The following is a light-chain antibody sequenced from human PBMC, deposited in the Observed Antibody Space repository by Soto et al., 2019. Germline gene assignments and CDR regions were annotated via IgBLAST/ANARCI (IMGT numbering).Light chain of an antibody. Sequence: EIVMTQSPATLSVSPGERATLSCRASQSVSGDLAWYQQKPGQAPRLLIYAASTRATGIPARFSGSGSGTECTLPIRRRQSEDLAVCYCQQYNNWPPITFAPETKVDIK. CDR1: QSVSGD. CDR2: AAS. CDR3: QQYNNWPPIT. J-gene: IGKJ3*01. V-gene: IGKV3-15*01.